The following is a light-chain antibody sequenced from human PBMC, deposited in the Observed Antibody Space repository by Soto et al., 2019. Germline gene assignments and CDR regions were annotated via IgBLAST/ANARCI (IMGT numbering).Light chain of an antibody. CDR2: GAS. Sequence: EILMTRSPATLSVSPGERVILSRRASQSVGSTLAWYQQKPGQAPRLLIRGASTRATGVPARFSGSGSGTEFTLTISSLQSEDFAVYYCQQYITSLTFGGGTTLEIK. CDR3: QQYITSLT. CDR1: QSVGST. J-gene: IGKJ4*02. V-gene: IGKV3-15*01.